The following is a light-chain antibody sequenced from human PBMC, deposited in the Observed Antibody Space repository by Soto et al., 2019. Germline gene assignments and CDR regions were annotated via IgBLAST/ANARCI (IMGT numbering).Light chain of an antibody. V-gene: IGKV4-1*01. Sequence: DIVMTQSPDSLAVSLGERATINCKSSQSVLSSSKNKNCLAWYQQKSGQPPKLLIYWASTRESRVPDRFSGSGSGTDFTLTISSLQAEDVAVYYCQHYYSIPWTFGQGTRVEIK. CDR3: QHYYSIPWT. J-gene: IGKJ1*01. CDR2: WAS. CDR1: QSVLSSSKNKNC.